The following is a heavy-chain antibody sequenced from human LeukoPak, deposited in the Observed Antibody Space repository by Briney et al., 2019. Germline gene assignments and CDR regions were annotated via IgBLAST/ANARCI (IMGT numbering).Heavy chain of an antibody. D-gene: IGHD6-13*01. CDR1: GFTFSSYW. V-gene: IGHV3-7*01. J-gene: IGHJ6*03. Sequence: GGSLRLSCAASGFTFSSYWMSWVRQAPGKGLEWVANIKQDGSEKYYVDSVKGRFTISRDNAKNSLYLQMNSLRAEDTAVYYCARELAGYNSSYESWYYYYYMDVWGKGTTVTVSS. CDR2: IKQDGSEK. CDR3: ARELAGYNSSYESWYYYYYMDV.